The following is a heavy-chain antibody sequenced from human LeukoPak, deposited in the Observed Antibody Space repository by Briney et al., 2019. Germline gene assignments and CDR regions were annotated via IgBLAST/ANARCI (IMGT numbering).Heavy chain of an antibody. D-gene: IGHD5-24*01. CDR3: ARAVEMATMSNY. CDR1: GLIFSKYW. V-gene: IGHV3-7*01. Sequence: PGGSLRLSCAASGLIFSKYWMTWVRQAPGKGLEWVASIKPDGSEKYYLDSVKGRFTISRDNAKNSLYLQMNSLRVEDTATYYCARAVEMATMSNYWGQGTLVIVSS. J-gene: IGHJ4*02. CDR2: IKPDGSEK.